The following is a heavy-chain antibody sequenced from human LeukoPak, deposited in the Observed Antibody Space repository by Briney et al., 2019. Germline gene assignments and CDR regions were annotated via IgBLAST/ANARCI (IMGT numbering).Heavy chain of an antibody. CDR2: INSSSSYI. J-gene: IGHJ4*02. D-gene: IGHD2-15*01. CDR1: GFTFSTYS. CDR3: ARDPQYCSGGSCYSFDY. V-gene: IGHV3-21*01. Sequence: GGSLRLSCAASGFTFSTYSMNWVRQAPGKGLEWVSSINSSSSYIYYADSVKGRFTISRDNAKNSLYPQMNSLRAEDTAVYYCARDPQYCSGGSCYSFDYWGQGTLVTVSS.